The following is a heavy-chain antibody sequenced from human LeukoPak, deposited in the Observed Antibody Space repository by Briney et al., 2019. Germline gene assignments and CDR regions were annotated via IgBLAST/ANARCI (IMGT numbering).Heavy chain of an antibody. Sequence: GASVKVSCKASGYTFTSYYMHWVRQAPGQGLEWMGIINPSGGSTSYAQKFQGRVTMTRDTSTSTVYVELSSLRSEDTAVYYCARGSTIFGVVITTPFDYWGQGTLVTVSS. CDR1: GYTFTSYY. J-gene: IGHJ4*02. CDR3: ARGSTIFGVVITTPFDY. D-gene: IGHD3-3*01. CDR2: INPSGGST. V-gene: IGHV1-46*01.